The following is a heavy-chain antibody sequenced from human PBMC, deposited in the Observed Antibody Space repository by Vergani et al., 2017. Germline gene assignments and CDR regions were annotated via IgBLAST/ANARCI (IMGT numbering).Heavy chain of an antibody. CDR1: GASIRSRNHY. D-gene: IGHD2-8*02. J-gene: IGHJ5*02. Sequence: QLQLQESGPGLVKPSASLSLTCSVSGASIRSRNHYWGWLGQPQGKGLEWIASIYYSGSTYYNPSLKSLVNISVNTSKNQFSLKLSTVTAEDTAVYFGAKYSTVEGLVKCGWIDPWCQGILVIVSS. CDR3: AKYSTVEGLVKCGWIDP. V-gene: IGHV4-39*01. CDR2: IYYSGST.